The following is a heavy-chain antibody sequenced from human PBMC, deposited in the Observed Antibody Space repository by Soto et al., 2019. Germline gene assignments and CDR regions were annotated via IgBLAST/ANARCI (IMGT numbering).Heavy chain of an antibody. CDR2: ISSSGSTI. V-gene: IGHV3-11*01. Sequence: QVQLVESGGGLVKPGGSLRLSCAASGFTFSDYYMRWIRQSPGKGLEWVSYISSSGSTIYYADSVKGRFTISRDNAKNSLDLQMNSLRAEDTAVYYCAGSWWFPGYFDYWGQGTLVTVSS. CDR3: AGSWWFPGYFDY. J-gene: IGHJ4*02. D-gene: IGHD2-15*01. CDR1: GFTFSDYY.